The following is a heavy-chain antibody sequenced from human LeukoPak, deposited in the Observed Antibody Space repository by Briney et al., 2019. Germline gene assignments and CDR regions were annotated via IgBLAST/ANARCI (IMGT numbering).Heavy chain of an antibody. J-gene: IGHJ3*02. D-gene: IGHD3-10*01. CDR3: ARVVILWFGELPDAFDI. CDR1: GGSISSGGYY. Sequence: PSQTLSLTCTVSGGSISSGGYYWSWIRQPPGKGLEWIGSIYYSGSTYYNPSLKSRVTISVDTSKNQFSLKLSSVTAADTAVYYCARVVILWFGELPDAFDIWGQGTMVTVSS. V-gene: IGHV4-39*07. CDR2: IYYSGST.